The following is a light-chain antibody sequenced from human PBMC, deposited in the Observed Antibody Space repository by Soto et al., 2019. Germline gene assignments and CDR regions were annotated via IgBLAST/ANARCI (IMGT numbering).Light chain of an antibody. CDR3: QAWDSSRGV. Sequence: SYELTQPPSVSVSPGQTASITCSGDKLGDKYACWYQQKPGQSPVLIIYQDTKRPSGIPERFSGSNSGNTATLTISGTQAMDEGDYYCQAWDSSRGVFGGGTKLTVL. J-gene: IGLJ2*01. V-gene: IGLV3-1*01. CDR2: QDT. CDR1: KLGDKY.